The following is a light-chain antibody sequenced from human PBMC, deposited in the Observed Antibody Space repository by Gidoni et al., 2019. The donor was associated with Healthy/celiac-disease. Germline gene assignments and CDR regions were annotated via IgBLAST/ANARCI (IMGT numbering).Light chain of an antibody. CDR1: NIGSKR. V-gene: IGLV3-21*02. Sequence: SSVLTQPPSVSVAPGQTARITCGGNNIGSKRVHWYQQKPGQAPVLVVYDDSDRPSGIPERFSGSNSGNTATLTISRVEAGDEADYYCQVWDSSSDLWVFGGGTKLTVL. CDR3: QVWDSSSDLWV. CDR2: DDS. J-gene: IGLJ3*02.